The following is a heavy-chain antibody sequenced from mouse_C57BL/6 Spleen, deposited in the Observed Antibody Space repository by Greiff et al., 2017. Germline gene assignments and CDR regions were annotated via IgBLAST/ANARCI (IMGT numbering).Heavy chain of an antibody. V-gene: IGHV3-6*01. CDR1: GYSITSGYY. J-gene: IGHJ2*01. CDR3: ARDQRPITGYYFDY. CDR2: ISYDGSN. D-gene: IGHD4-1*01. Sequence: EVHLVESGPGLVKPSQSLSLTCSVTGYSITSGYYWNWIRQFPGNKLEWMGYISYDGSNNYNPSLKNRISITRDTSKNQFFLKLNSVTTEDTATYYCARDQRPITGYYFDYWGQGTTLTVSS.